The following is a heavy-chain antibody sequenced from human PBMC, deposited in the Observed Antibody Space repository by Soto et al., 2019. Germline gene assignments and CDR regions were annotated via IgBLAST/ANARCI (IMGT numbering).Heavy chain of an antibody. D-gene: IGHD3-3*01. J-gene: IGHJ4*02. V-gene: IGHV1-18*04. CDR3: ARERVVTVPLDY. CDR1: GYTFTSYG. Sequence: ASVKVSCKASGYTFTSYGISWVRQAPGQGLEWMGWISAYNGNTNYAQKLQGRVTMTTDTSTSTAHMELRSLRSDDTAAYYCARERVVTVPLDYWGQGTLVTVSS. CDR2: ISAYNGNT.